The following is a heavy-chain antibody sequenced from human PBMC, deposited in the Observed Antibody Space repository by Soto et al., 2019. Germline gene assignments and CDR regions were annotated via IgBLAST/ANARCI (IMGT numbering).Heavy chain of an antibody. D-gene: IGHD6-13*01. CDR2: VYNSGST. CDR3: ARYRREAVAGYTLDN. Sequence: SETLSLTCTVSGGSISSNYWTWIRQPPGKGLEWIGYVYNSGSTNYNPSLKSRVTISEDTSKSQFSLKVNSMTAADTAVYYCARYRREAVAGYTLDNWGQGILVT. CDR1: GGSISSNY. J-gene: IGHJ4*02. V-gene: IGHV4-59*01.